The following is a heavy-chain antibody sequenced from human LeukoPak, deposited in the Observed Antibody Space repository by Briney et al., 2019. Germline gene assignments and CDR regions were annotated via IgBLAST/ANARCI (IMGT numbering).Heavy chain of an antibody. CDR3: ARASRGDGYTSY. CDR2: IIPILGIA. CDR1: GGTFSSYA. Sequence: SVKVSCKASGGTFSSYAISWVRQAPGQGLEWMGRIIPILGIANYAQKFQGRVTISADKSASTAFMELSSLRSEDTAVYYCARASRGDGYTSYWGQGTLVTVSS. J-gene: IGHJ4*02. V-gene: IGHV1-69*04. D-gene: IGHD5-24*01.